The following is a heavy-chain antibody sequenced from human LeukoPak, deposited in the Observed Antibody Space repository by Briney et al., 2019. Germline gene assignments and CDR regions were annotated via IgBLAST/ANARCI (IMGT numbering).Heavy chain of an antibody. J-gene: IGHJ4*02. V-gene: IGHV4-59*01. Sequence: SETLSLTCTVSGGYISGYYWSWSRQPPGKGVEWIGNLYYMRGAWYKSSLKSRVTTSVDTSRNEFSLKLSSVTAADTAVYYCARVGWILTGYHAPWDYWGQGTLVTVSS. D-gene: IGHD3-9*01. CDR1: GGYISGYY. CDR2: LYYMRGA. CDR3: ARVGWILTGYHAPWDY.